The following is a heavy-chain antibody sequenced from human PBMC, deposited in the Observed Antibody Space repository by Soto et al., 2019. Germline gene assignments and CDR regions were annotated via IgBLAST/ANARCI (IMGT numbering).Heavy chain of an antibody. CDR3: TRSIGSFDAFDI. D-gene: IGHD1-26*01. CDR2: INSDGRSS. Sequence: AGGSLRLSCAASGFTFGSYWMHWVRQAPGKGLVWVSRINSDGRSSSYTDSVKGRFTISRDNAKNTLYLEMNTLRAEDTAVYYCTRSIGSFDAFDILGPGTMVTVSS. CDR1: GFTFGSYW. J-gene: IGHJ3*02. V-gene: IGHV3-74*03.